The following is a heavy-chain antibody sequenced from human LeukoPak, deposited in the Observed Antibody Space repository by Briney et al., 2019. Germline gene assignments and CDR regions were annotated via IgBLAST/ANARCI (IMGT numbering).Heavy chain of an antibody. CDR2: IIPIFGTA. D-gene: IGHD3-3*01. CDR1: GGTFSSYA. J-gene: IGHJ4*02. V-gene: IGHV1-69*01. CDR3: ARGRATIFGVVTPHGSDY. Sequence: GASVEVSCKASGGTFSSYAISRVRQAPGQGLEWMGGIIPIFGTANYAQKFQGRVTITADESTSTAYMELSSLRSEDTAVYYCARGRATIFGVVTPHGSDYWGQGTLVTVSS.